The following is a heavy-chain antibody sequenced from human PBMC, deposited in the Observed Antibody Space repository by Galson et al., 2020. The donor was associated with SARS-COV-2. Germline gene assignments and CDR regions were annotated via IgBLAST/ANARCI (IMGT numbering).Heavy chain of an antibody. V-gene: IGHV3-23*01. CDR1: GFTFSNFA. J-gene: IGHJ5*02. Sequence: GGSLRLSCAASGFTFSNFAMSWVRQAPGKGLEWVSTISGSGYPYYADSVKGRFTISRDNSKDTLYLQMNSLRVEDTAVFYCAKDRTQDISVSGSWGQGSLVTVSS. CDR3: AKDRTQDISVSGS. D-gene: IGHD6-19*01. CDR2: ISGSGYP.